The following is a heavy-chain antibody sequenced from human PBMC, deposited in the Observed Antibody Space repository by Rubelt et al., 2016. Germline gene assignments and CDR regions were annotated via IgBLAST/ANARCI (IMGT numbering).Heavy chain of an antibody. Sequence: QVQLQQWGAGLLKPSETLSLTCAVYGGSFSGYYWSWIRQPPGKGLEWIGEINHSGSTNYNPSLKSRVTISVYTSKNQFSRKLSSVTAADTAVYYCARATVDCSGGSCFLDYWGQGALVTVSS. CDR1: GGSFSGYY. D-gene: IGHD2-15*01. J-gene: IGHJ4*02. CDR3: ARATVDCSGGSCFLDY. V-gene: IGHV4-34*01. CDR2: INHSGST.